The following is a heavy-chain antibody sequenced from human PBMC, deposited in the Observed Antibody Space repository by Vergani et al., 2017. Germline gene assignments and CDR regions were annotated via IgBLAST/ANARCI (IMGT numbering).Heavy chain of an antibody. CDR2: IYYSGSI. Sequence: QVQLQESGPGLVKPSQTLSLTCNVSGGSISIGGYYWSWIRQYPGKGLEWIGYIYYSGSINYNPSLKSRVTISEDTSKNQFSLKLSSVTAADTAVYYCAREGVGYCSSTSCHRWFYRWGQGTLVTVSS. J-gene: IGHJ5*02. V-gene: IGHV4-31*03. D-gene: IGHD2-2*02. CDR3: AREGVGYCSSTSCHRWFYR. CDR1: GGSISIGGYY.